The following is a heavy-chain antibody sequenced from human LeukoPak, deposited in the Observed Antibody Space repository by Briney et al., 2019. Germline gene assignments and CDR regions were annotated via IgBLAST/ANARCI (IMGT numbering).Heavy chain of an antibody. J-gene: IGHJ4*02. CDR3: ARDRNYYDSSGLFTPSSVWFDY. CDR1: GFTFSSYE. D-gene: IGHD3-22*01. Sequence: GGSLRLXCAASGFTFSSYEMNWVRQAPGKGLEWVSYISSSGSTRYYADSVKGRFTISRDNAKNSLYLQMNSLRAEDTAVYYCARDRNYYDSSGLFTPSSVWFDYWGQGTLVTVSS. V-gene: IGHV3-48*03. CDR2: ISSSGSTR.